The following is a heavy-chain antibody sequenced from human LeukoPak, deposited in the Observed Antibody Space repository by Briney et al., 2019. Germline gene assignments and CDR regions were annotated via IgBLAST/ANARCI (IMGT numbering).Heavy chain of an antibody. CDR3: AREASITIFGVVIRYYGMGV. CDR2: LNAGNGNT. V-gene: IGHV1-3*01. J-gene: IGHJ6*02. D-gene: IGHD3-3*01. Sequence: ASVKVSCKASGYTFTSYAMHWVRQAPGQRLEWMGWLNAGNGNTQYSQKFQGRVTITRDTSASTAYMELSSLRSEDTAVYYCAREASITIFGVVIRYYGMGVWGQGTTVTVSS. CDR1: GYTFTSYA.